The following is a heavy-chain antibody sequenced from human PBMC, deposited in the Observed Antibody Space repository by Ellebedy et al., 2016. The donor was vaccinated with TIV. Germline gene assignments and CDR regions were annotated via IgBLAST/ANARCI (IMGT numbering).Heavy chain of an antibody. J-gene: IGHJ4*02. D-gene: IGHD5-18*01. CDR3: AKDRTPGDGYWVFDF. V-gene: IGHV3-33*03. Sequence: PGGSLRLSCAASGFTFSSYGMYWVRQTPGKGLEYVAFIWFDGSNEYYEDSVKGRFTISRDNSKSTLDLQMSSLRAEDTAVYYCAKDRTPGDGYWVFDFWGQGTLVTVST. CDR2: IWFDGSNE. CDR1: GFTFSSYG.